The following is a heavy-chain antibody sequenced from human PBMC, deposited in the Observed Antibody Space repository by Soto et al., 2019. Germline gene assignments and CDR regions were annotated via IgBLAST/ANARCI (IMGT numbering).Heavy chain of an antibody. CDR2: INPNSGGT. D-gene: IGHD6-6*01. J-gene: IGHJ6*02. CDR1: GYSFTGYH. V-gene: IGHV1-2*02. CDR3: ARDRGEQLVKDYYYGMDV. Sequence: ASVKVSCKASGYSFTGYHMHWGRQAPGQGLEWMGWINPNSGGTNYAQKFQGRVTMTRDTSSSTAYMELSRLRSDDTAVYYCARDRGEQLVKDYYYGMDVWGQGTTVTVSS.